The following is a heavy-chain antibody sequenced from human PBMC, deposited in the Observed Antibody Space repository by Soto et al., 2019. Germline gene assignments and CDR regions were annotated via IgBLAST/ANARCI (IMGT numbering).Heavy chain of an antibody. D-gene: IGHD3-22*01. Sequence: EVQLVESGGGLVQPGGSLRLSCAASGFTFSSYSMNWVRQAPGKGLEWVSYISSSSTIYYADSVKGRFTISRDNAKNSLYLQMNSLRDEDTAVYYCASSSSGYYGYWGQGTLVTVSS. CDR1: GFTFSSYS. V-gene: IGHV3-48*02. CDR2: ISSSSTI. CDR3: ASSSSGYYGY. J-gene: IGHJ4*02.